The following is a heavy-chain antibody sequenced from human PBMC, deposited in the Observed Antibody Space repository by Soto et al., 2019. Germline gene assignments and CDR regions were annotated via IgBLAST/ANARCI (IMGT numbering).Heavy chain of an antibody. CDR2: VNPNSGDT. V-gene: IGHV1-8*01. CDR3: AREDGSSHDAFDI. J-gene: IGHJ3*02. Sequence: ASVKVSCKASGYSFSSYDIHWVRQAPGQGLEWMGWVNPNSGDTGYAQKFQGRVTLTRNTSITTDYMELSRLRSEDTAVYYCAREDGSSHDAFDIWGQGTMVTVSS. CDR1: GYSFSSYD. D-gene: IGHD3-10*01.